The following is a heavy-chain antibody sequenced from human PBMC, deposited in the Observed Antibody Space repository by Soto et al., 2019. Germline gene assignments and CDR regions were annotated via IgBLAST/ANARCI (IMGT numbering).Heavy chain of an antibody. CDR1: GGSISSGGYY. Sequence: QVQLQESGPGLVKPSQTLSLTCTVSGGSISSGGYYWSWIRQHPGKGLEWIGYIYYSGSTYYNPSLKSRVTLSVDAAKNQFSLKLSSVTAADTAVYYCARDRGPEGGFDPWGQGTLVTVSS. J-gene: IGHJ5*02. V-gene: IGHV4-31*03. CDR2: IYYSGST. CDR3: ARDRGPEGGFDP. D-gene: IGHD3-16*01.